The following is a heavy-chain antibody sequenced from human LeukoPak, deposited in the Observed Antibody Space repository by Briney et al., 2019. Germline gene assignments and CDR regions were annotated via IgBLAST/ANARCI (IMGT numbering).Heavy chain of an antibody. J-gene: IGHJ4*02. CDR2: ITGSGAGT. V-gene: IGHV3-23*01. CDR3: AKAGLVRGGALDS. CDR1: GFTFSTYA. D-gene: IGHD4/OR15-4a*01. Sequence: GGSLRLSCAASGFTFSTYAMTWVRQAPGKGLEWVSSITGSGAGTSAADSVTGRFSISRDNAKSTLYLQMNSLRVGDTAVYYCAKAGLVRGGALDSWGQGTLVTVSS.